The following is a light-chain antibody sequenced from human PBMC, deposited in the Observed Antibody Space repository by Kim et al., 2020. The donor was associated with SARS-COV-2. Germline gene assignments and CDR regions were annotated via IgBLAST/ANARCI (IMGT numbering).Light chain of an antibody. V-gene: IGKV1-5*01. CDR2: DAS. CDR1: QSISNW. Sequence: DIQMTQSPSTLSASVGDRVTITCRASQSISNWLAWYQQKPGKAPKLLIYDASSLGSGVPSRISGSGSGTEFTLAISSLQSDDFATYYCLQYNSYPLTFGGGTKVDIK. J-gene: IGKJ4*01. CDR3: LQYNSYPLT.